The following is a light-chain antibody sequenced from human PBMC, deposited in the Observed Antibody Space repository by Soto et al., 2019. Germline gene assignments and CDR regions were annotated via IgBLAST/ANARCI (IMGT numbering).Light chain of an antibody. V-gene: IGKV3-15*01. Sequence: ERVMTQSPATLSVSPGERATLSCRASQSVRSNLAWYQQKPGQAPRLLIYGASTRATGIPGRFSGSGSDTEFTLTISSLQSEDFAVYYCQQYNNWPLTFGGGTKVEIK. CDR1: QSVRSN. CDR3: QQYNNWPLT. J-gene: IGKJ4*01. CDR2: GAS.